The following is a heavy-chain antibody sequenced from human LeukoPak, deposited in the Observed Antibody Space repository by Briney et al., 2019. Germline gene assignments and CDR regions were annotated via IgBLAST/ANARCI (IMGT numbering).Heavy chain of an antibody. V-gene: IGHV1-46*01. J-gene: IGHJ4*02. CDR1: GYTFTSYD. CDR3: ARMRPLPTNYYDSSGYSSYFDY. CDR2: INPSGGST. Sequence: ASVKVSCKASGYTFTSYDINWVRQAPGQGLEWMGIINPSGGSTSYAQKFQGRVTMTRDTSTSTVYMELSSLRSEDTAVYYCARMRPLPTNYYDSSGYSSYFDYWGQGTLVTVSS. D-gene: IGHD3-22*01.